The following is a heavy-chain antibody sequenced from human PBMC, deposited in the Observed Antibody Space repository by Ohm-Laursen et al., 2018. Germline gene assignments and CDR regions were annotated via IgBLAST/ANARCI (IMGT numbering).Heavy chain of an antibody. CDR2: ISSSSSYI. CDR3: AKVEGYAGAH. V-gene: IGHV3-21*04. Sequence: SLRLSCAASGFTFSSYSMNWVRQAPGKGLEWVSSISSSSSYIYYADSVKGRFTISRDNAKNFLYLQMNSLRAEDTALYYCAKVEGYAGAHWGQGTLVTVSS. CDR1: GFTFSSYS. J-gene: IGHJ4*02. D-gene: IGHD3-16*01.